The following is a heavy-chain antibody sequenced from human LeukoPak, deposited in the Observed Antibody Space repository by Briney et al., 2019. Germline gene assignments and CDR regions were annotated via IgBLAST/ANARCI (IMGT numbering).Heavy chain of an antibody. D-gene: IGHD1-26*01. CDR1: GFPFSSYW. V-gene: IGHV3-7*01. Sequence: GGSLRLSCAASGFPFSSYWMNWARQAPGKGLEWVANIKYDGSEKYYVDSVKGRFTISRDNAKNLLYVQMNSLRADDTAIYYCARGGHDAFDVWGQGTMVTVSS. CDR2: IKYDGSEK. CDR3: ARGGHDAFDV. J-gene: IGHJ3*01.